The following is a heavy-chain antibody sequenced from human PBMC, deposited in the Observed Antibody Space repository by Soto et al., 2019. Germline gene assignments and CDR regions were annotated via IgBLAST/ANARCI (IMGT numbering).Heavy chain of an antibody. CDR3: AKDRMVRGRYYFDY. CDR1: GFTFDDYT. J-gene: IGHJ4*02. D-gene: IGHD3-10*01. V-gene: IGHV3-43*01. Sequence: GGSLRLSCAASGFTFDDYTMHWVRQAPGKGLEWVSLISWEGGSTYYADYVKGRFTISRDNSKNSRYLKMKSLRTEDTALHYCAKDRMVRGRYYFDYWGQGTLVTVSS. CDR2: ISWEGGST.